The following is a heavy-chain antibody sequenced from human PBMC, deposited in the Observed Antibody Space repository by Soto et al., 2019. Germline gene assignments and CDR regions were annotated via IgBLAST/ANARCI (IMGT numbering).Heavy chain of an antibody. J-gene: IGHJ4*02. D-gene: IGHD3-9*01. V-gene: IGHV3-64D*06. Sequence: HPGGSLRLSCSASGFSFSTYDVHWVRQAPAKGLEFVAGISPNGAATYYADSVKGRSTISRDNSKNTLYLQMSSLTRDETAVCYCVKLTDYWGLGTLVTVSS. CDR3: VKLTDY. CDR2: ISPNGAAT. CDR1: GFSFSTYD.